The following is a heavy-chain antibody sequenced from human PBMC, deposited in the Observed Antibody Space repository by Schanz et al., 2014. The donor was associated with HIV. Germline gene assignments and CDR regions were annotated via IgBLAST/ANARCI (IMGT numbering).Heavy chain of an antibody. CDR3: ANSGYCTSGICYTRGNGMDV. Sequence: VQLVESGGSVVQPGRSLRLSCAASGFTFSSYAMHWVRQAPGKGLEWVGRIKSKTDGGTTDYAAPVKGRFTISRDDAKNTLYLQMNSLRAEDTAVYYCANSGYCTSGICYTRGNGMDVWGQGTTVTVSS. CDR1: GFTFSSYA. D-gene: IGHD2-8*01. J-gene: IGHJ6*02. V-gene: IGHV3-15*01. CDR2: IKSKTDGGTT.